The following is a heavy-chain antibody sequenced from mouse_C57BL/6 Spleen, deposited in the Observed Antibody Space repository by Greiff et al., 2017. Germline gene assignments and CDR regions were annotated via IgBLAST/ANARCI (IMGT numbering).Heavy chain of an antibody. CDR1: GYTFTDYN. CDR3: ARGIRGTTVFDY. CDR2: INPNNGGT. V-gene: IGHV1-22*01. Sequence: VQLQQSGPELVKPGASVKMSCKASGYTFTDYNMHWVKQSHGKSLEWIGYINPNNGGTSYNQKFKGKATLTVNKSSSTAYMELRSLTSEDSAVYYCARGIRGTTVFDYWGQGTTLTVSS. J-gene: IGHJ2*01. D-gene: IGHD1-1*01.